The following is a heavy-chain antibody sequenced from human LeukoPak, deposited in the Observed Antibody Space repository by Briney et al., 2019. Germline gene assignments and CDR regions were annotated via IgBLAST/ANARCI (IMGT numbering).Heavy chain of an antibody. V-gene: IGHV3-20*04. CDR3: ARAMTDNYYYGMDV. Sequence: PGRSLRLSCAASGFTFDDYGMTWVRQAPGKGLEWVSGINWNGGSTGYADSVKGRFTISRDNAKNSLYLQMNSLRAEDTAFYYCARAMTDNYYYGMDVWGQGTTVTVSS. CDR1: GFTFDDYG. D-gene: IGHD2-21*02. CDR2: INWNGGST. J-gene: IGHJ6*02.